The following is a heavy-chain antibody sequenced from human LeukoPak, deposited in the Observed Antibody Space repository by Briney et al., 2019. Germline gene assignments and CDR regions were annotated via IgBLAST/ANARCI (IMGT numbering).Heavy chain of an antibody. D-gene: IGHD3-3*01. Sequence: SETLSLTCTVSGGSISGFYWNWIRQPPGKGLEWISYVYYSGNTNYNPSLKSRVTISLDTSKNQFSLKLRSVTAADTAVYYCARENTIFGVVIPPNWFDPWGQGTLVTVSS. CDR3: ARENTIFGVVIPPNWFDP. CDR2: VYYSGNT. CDR1: GGSISGFY. V-gene: IGHV4-59*01. J-gene: IGHJ5*02.